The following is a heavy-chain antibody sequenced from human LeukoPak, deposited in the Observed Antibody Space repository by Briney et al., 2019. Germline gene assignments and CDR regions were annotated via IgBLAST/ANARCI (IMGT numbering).Heavy chain of an antibody. CDR3: ARGRKGGSAL. Sequence: SETLSLTCTVSGDSISSGNYYWSWIRQSPRKGLEWIGYIKSSESFYYNPSLKSRVTISEDTSKNQFSLKLSSVTAADTAFYYCARGRKGGSALWGQGTLVTVSS. CDR2: IKSSESF. V-gene: IGHV4-30-4*01. J-gene: IGHJ4*02. D-gene: IGHD3-10*01. CDR1: GDSISSGNYY.